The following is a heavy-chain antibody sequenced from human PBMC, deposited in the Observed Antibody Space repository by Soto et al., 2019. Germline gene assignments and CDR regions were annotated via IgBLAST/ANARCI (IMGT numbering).Heavy chain of an antibody. CDR3: AKDSIVVPDY. CDR2: ISGSGGST. J-gene: IGHJ4*02. D-gene: IGHD2-2*01. V-gene: IGHV3-23*01. CDR1: GFXFSSYA. Sequence: GXLRLSCASSGFXFSSYALIWVRQAPGKGLEWVSAISGSGGSTYYEDSVKGRFTISRDNSKNTLYLQMNSLIAEDTAVYYCAKDSIVVPDYWGQGNMVTGSS.